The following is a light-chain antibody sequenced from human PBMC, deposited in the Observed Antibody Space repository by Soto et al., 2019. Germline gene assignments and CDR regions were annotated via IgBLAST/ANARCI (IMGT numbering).Light chain of an antibody. CDR3: CSYAGSSTYV. CDR2: EVS. V-gene: IGLV2-23*02. Sequence: SALTQPASVFGSPGQSITISCTGTSSDVGSYNLVSWYQQHPGKAPKLMIYEVSKRPSGVSNCFSGSKSGNTASLTISGLQAEDEADYYCCSYAGSSTYVFGTGTKVTVL. J-gene: IGLJ1*01. CDR1: SSDVGSYNL.